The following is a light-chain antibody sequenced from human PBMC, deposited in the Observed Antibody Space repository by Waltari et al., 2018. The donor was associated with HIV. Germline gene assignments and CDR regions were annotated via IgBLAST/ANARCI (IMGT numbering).Light chain of an antibody. V-gene: IGKV1-9*01. CDR3: LQLSNFPFT. CDR2: SAS. J-gene: IGKJ2*01. CDR1: QDISTN. Sequence: DIRLTQSPSLLSASVGDRVSLTCRSSQDISTNLAWFQQKPGKVPNLLIYSASTLHVGVPSRFSGSGSGTEFTLTIDVLQPEDFATYYCLQLSNFPFTFGPGTKLAIK.